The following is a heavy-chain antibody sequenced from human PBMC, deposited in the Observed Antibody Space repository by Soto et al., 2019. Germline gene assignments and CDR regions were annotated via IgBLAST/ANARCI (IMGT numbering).Heavy chain of an antibody. J-gene: IGHJ6*01. D-gene: IGHD3-22*01. CDR2: INHSGST. CDR1: VGSFSGYY. Sequence: PSETLSLTCAFYVGSFSGYYWSWIRQPPGKWLEWIGEINHSGSTNYNPSLKSRVTISVDTSKNQFSLKLSSVTAADTAVYYCARGPAYYYDSSGYYYSYYYYGMEVWGQGTTVNVSS. CDR3: ARGPAYYYDSSGYYYSYYYYGMEV. V-gene: IGHV4-34*01.